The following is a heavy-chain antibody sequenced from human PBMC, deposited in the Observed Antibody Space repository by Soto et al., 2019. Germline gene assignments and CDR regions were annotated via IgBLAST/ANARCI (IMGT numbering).Heavy chain of an antibody. J-gene: IGHJ4*02. D-gene: IGHD3-22*01. CDR2: ISYDGSNK. V-gene: IGHV3-30*14. CDR1: GFTFSSYA. Sequence: GGSLRLSCAASGFTFSSYAMHWVRQAPGKGLEWVAVISYDGSNKYYADSVKGRFTISRDNSRNTQYLQMSSLRADDTAVYYCVKGEFYYDGTAYYPDADRGRGTVVIVSA. CDR3: VKGEFYYDGTAYYPDAD.